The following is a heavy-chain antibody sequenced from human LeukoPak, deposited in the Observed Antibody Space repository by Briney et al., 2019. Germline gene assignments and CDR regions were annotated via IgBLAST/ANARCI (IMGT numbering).Heavy chain of an antibody. CDR1: GGTISSYA. CDR2: IIPIFGTA. D-gene: IGHD2-2*01. V-gene: IGHV1-69*05. CDR3: AIRDIVVVPAAIEVNYYYMDV. J-gene: IGHJ6*03. Sequence: GASVKVSCKASGGTISSYAISWVRQAPGQGLEWMGGIIPIFGTANYAQKFQGRVTITTDESTSTAYMELSSLRSEDTAVYYCAIRDIVVVPAAIEVNYYYMDVWGKGTTVTVSS.